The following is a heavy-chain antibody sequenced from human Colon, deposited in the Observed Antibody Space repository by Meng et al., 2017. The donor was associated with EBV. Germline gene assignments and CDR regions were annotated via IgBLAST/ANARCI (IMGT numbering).Heavy chain of an antibody. Sequence: QSEPHSSGPGQEKGSKTHYPRSPVYGGCNSSGGYYRGWIRQRAGQGPVWIRDIHSRGSTYYNPSIRARLTQSIDTSKNHFSLRMGSVNAADTAVYYCAIASYATGSTLGECWFDHWGQGTLVTVSS. J-gene: IGHJ5*02. D-gene: IGHD3-10*01. V-gene: IGHV4-31*03. CDR2: IHSRGST. CDR3: AIASYATGSTLGECWFDH. CDR1: GGCNSSGGYY.